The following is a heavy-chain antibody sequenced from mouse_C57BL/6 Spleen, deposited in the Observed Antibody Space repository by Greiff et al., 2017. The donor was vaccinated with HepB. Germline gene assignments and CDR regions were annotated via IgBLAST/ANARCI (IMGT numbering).Heavy chain of an antibody. CDR2: CYPGSGSI. Sequence: QVQLQQSGAELVKPGASVKLSCKVSGYSFTEYTIYWVKQRSGQGLVWIGWCYPGSGSIKYNEKFKDKGTLTADKSTSTVYMELSRLTSEDSAVYFCARHDYYDYGYFDYWGQGTTLTVSS. J-gene: IGHJ2*01. CDR3: ARHDYYDYGYFDY. V-gene: IGHV1-62-2*01. CDR1: GYSFTEYT. D-gene: IGHD2-4*01.